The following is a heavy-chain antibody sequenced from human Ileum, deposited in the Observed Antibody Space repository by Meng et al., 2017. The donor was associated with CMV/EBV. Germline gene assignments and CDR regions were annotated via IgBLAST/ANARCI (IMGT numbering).Heavy chain of an antibody. V-gene: IGHV3-7*01. CDR2: IKPDGSEK. J-gene: IGHJ6*02. CDR1: GFTLSNHW. Sequence: GESLKISCAASGFTLSNHWMSWVRQAPGKGLEWVGDIKPDGSEKQYVDSVKGRFTISRDSTKNSLYLQMNSLRGEDTAVYYCTRDVRRAMDVWGQGTTVTVSS. CDR3: TRDVRRAMDV.